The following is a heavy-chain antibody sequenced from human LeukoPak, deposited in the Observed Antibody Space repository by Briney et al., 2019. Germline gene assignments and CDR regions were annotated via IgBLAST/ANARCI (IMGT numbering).Heavy chain of an antibody. V-gene: IGHV4-34*01. CDR2: INHSGST. J-gene: IGHJ4*02. Sequence: KTSETLSLTCAVYGVSFSGYYWSWIRQPPGKGLEWIGEINHSGSTNYNPSLKSRVTISVDTSKNQFSLKLSSVTAADTAVYYCAGHTRARIFAYWGQGTLVTVSS. CDR1: GVSFSGYY. D-gene: IGHD2-2*02. CDR3: AGHTRARIFAY.